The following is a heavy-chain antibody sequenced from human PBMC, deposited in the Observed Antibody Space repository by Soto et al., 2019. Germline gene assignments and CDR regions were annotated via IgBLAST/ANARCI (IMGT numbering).Heavy chain of an antibody. D-gene: IGHD1-1*01. V-gene: IGHV3-21*01. Sequence: EVQLGESGGGLVKPGGSLRLSCAASGFTFSSYDMNCVRQAPGKGLEYVSSITTSGSYIYYGDSVRGRFTISRDNAKNSLFRQMDSLRAEYTAVYYGVRSGTAPMLRHKWFDPWGQGTLVNVSS. CDR2: ITTSGSYI. CDR1: GFTFSSYD. J-gene: IGHJ5*02. CDR3: VRSGTAPMLRHKWFDP.